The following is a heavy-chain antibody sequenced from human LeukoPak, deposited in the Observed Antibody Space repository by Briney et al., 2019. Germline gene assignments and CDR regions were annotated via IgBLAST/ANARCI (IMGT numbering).Heavy chain of an antibody. J-gene: IGHJ4*02. Sequence: GASVKVSCKASGYTFTDYYTHWVRQAPGQGLEWMGWVNTNSGGTNYAQKFRGRVTMTTDTSTNTAYMEVRSLRSDDTAVYYCARDLDRIVPTTADYWGQGTLVTVSS. CDR1: GYTFTDYY. CDR3: ARDLDRIVPTTADY. CDR2: VNTNSGGT. V-gene: IGHV1-2*02. D-gene: IGHD5-12*01.